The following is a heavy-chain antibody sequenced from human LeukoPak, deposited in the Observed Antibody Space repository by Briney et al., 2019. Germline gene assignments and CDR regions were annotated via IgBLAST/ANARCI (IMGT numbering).Heavy chain of an antibody. J-gene: IGHJ4*02. D-gene: IGHD2/OR15-2a*01. CDR3: AKDRGKSMATFDY. Sequence: PGGSLRLSCAASGFTFSTYSMNWVRQAPGKGLEWVSYISSSSSTIYYADSVKGRFTISRDNSKNTLYLQMNSLRAEDTAVYYCAKDRGKSMATFDYWGQGTLVTVSS. CDR1: GFTFSTYS. V-gene: IGHV3-48*01. CDR2: ISSSSSTI.